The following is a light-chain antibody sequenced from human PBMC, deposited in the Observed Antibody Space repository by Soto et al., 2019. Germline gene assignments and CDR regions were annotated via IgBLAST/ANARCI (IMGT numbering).Light chain of an antibody. CDR1: QSVSSY. V-gene: IGKV3-11*01. CDR2: DAS. CDR3: QQRSIWPWT. J-gene: IGKJ1*01. Sequence: EIVLTRSPATLSLSPGERATLSCRASQSVSSYLAWYQQKPGQAPRLLIYDASNRATGIPARFSGSGSGTDFTLTISSLEPEDFAVYYCQQRSIWPWTFGQGTKVEIK.